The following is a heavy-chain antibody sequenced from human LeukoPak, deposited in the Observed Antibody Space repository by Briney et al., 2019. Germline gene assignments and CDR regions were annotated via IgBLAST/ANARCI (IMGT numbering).Heavy chain of an antibody. Sequence: PSETLSLTCTFSGASISTGGYYWTWIRQPPGEGLEWIGYIYYTGSIDYNPSLKSRLSISLDTSKNQFSLKLNSVTAADTAVYYCASDHSYYFGSQTSTLDVWGQGTAVTVSS. J-gene: IGHJ6*02. CDR1: GASISTGGYY. V-gene: IGHV4-31*03. D-gene: IGHD3-10*01. CDR2: IYYTGSI. CDR3: ASDHSYYFGSQTSTLDV.